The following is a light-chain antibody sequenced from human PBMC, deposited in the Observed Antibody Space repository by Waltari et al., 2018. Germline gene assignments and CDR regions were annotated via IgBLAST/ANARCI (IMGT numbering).Light chain of an antibody. CDR2: STT. J-gene: IGLJ3*02. CDR3: LLYDGIDQV. CDR1: AGAVTSGNY. Sequence: QTVVPQEPPLTVSPGGAVSLTSSSSAGAVTSGNYPNWIQQKPGQVPKSLIQSTTNRHCRTPARGSGSHLGGKATLTLAGVQPEDEAEYYGLLYDGIDQVFGGETKLSVL. V-gene: IGLV7-43*01.